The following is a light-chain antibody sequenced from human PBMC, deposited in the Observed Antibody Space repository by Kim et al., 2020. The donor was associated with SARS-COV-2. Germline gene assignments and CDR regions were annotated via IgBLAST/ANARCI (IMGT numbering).Light chain of an antibody. Sequence: DIQMTQSPFSLSASVGDRVTITCRASQSISNYLAWYQQKPGKVPKLLIYAASALQSGVPSRFSGSGSGTDFTLTITSLQPEDVAAYYCQQCKGAPWTFGQGTKVDI. CDR1: QSISNY. CDR2: AAS. J-gene: IGKJ1*01. CDR3: QQCKGAPWT. V-gene: IGKV1-27*01.